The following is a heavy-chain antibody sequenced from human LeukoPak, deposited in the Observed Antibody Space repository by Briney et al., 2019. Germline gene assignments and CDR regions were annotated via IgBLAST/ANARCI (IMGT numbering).Heavy chain of an antibody. CDR3: ARAVGGDGSGSL. J-gene: IGHJ4*02. D-gene: IGHD3-10*01. CDR2: INPSGGST. CDR1: GYTFTSYY. V-gene: IGHV1-46*01. Sequence: GASVKVSCKASGYTFTSYYMHWVRQAPGQGLEWMGIINPSGGSTSYAQKFQGRVTMTRDMSTSQISLKLSSVTAADTAVYYCARAVGGDGSGSLWGPGTLVTVSS.